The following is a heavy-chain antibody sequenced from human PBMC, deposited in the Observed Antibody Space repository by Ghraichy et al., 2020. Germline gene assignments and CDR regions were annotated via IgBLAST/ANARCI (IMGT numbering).Heavy chain of an antibody. Sequence: GGSLRLSCTASGFTFNTFGMNWVRQAPGKGLEWISYIGCGGNMISDADSVKGRFTISRDDARNSLYLQMDSLTDEDTAVYYCARSSRDLYCSVSSCYFDYWGHGTRVTVSS. D-gene: IGHD2-15*01. J-gene: IGHJ4*01. CDR1: GFTFNTFG. V-gene: IGHV3-48*02. CDR3: ARSSRDLYCSVSSCYFDY. CDR2: IGCGGNMI.